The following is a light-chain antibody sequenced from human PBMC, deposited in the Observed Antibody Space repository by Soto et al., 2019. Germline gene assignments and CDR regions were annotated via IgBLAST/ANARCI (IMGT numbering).Light chain of an antibody. V-gene: IGKV3-15*01. CDR2: GAS. CDR3: QQYNNWPPIT. Sequence: LTQSPGTPSLSRRARAXLSSRASQSVTSGYLAWYQQQPNQAPRLLIYGASTRATGIPARFSGSGSGTEFTLTISSLQSEDFAVYYCQQYNNWPPITFGQGTRLEIK. J-gene: IGKJ5*01. CDR1: QSVTSG.